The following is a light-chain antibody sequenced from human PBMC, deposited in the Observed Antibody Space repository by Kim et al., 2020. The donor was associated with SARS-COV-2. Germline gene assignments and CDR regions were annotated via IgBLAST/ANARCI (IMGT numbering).Light chain of an antibody. J-gene: IGKJ1*01. CDR1: QGISNS. Sequence: DIQMTQSPSSLSASVGDRVTITCRASQGISNSLAWYQQKPGKVPKLLIYAASTLQSGVPSRFSGSGSGTDFTLTISSLQAEDVATYYCQKYNSAPPWTFGQGTKLEIK. CDR2: AAS. CDR3: QKYNSAPPWT. V-gene: IGKV1-27*01.